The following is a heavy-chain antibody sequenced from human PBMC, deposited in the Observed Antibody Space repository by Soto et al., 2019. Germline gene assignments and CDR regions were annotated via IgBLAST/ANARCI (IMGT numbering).Heavy chain of an antibody. D-gene: IGHD3-10*01. J-gene: IGHJ5*02. CDR2: IYYSGST. Sequence: PSETLSLTCTVSGGSISSYYWSWIRQPPGKGLEWIGYIYYSGSTNYNPSLKSRVTISVDTSKNQFSLKLSSVTAADTAVYYCARYGSGSSVWFDPWGQGTLVTVPQ. V-gene: IGHV4-59*01. CDR1: GGSISSYY. CDR3: ARYGSGSSVWFDP.